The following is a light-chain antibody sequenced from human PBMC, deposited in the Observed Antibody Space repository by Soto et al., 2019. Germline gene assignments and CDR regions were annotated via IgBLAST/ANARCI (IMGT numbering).Light chain of an antibody. CDR3: SSYTSSHTRV. CDR1: SSDVGGYDF. Sequence: QSALAQPASVSGSPGQTITISCTGTSSDVGGYDFVSWYQHHPGKALKLMIYDVNNRPSGLSNRFSGSKSGNTASLTISGLQTEDEADYYCSSYTSSHTRVFGTGTKATVL. CDR2: DVN. J-gene: IGLJ1*01. V-gene: IGLV2-14*01.